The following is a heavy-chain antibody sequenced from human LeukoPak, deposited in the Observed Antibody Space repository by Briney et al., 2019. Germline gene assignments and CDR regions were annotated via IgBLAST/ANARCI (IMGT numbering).Heavy chain of an antibody. CDR3: ASEPDYGGNSLNDAFDI. Sequence: GGSLRLSCAASGFTFNTYSMNWVRQAPGKGLEWVSYISSSGNTIYYADSVKGRFTISRDNSKNTLYLQMNSLRAEDTAVYYCASEPDYGGNSLNDAFDIWGQGTMVTVSS. CDR2: ISSSGNTI. J-gene: IGHJ3*02. D-gene: IGHD4-23*01. CDR1: GFTFNTYS. V-gene: IGHV3-48*01.